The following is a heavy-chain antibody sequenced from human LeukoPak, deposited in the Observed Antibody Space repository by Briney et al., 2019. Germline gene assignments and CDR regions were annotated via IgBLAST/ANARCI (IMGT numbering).Heavy chain of an antibody. CDR2: IHPNDGDT. CDR1: GYSFTNYY. J-gene: IGHJ4*02. D-gene: IGHD3-10*01. CDR3: ATYTQSGAQGVSDY. Sequence: EASVKVSCKASGYSFTNYYMHWVRQAPGQGLEWMGLIHPNDGDTKYAQEFQDRVTMTRDTSTSTVYVELSSLRSEDTAVYYCATYTQSGAQGVSDYWGQGTLVTVSS. V-gene: IGHV1-46*01.